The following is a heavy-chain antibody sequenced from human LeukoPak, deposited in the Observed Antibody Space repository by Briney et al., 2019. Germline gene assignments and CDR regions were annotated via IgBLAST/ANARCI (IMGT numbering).Heavy chain of an antibody. Sequence: KPWESLCLTCTVSGGSISSYYWSWIRQPPGKGLEWIGYIYYSGSTNYNPSLKSRVTISVDTSKNQFSLKLSSVTAADTAVYYCARANCSGGSCYPRGAFDIWGQGTMVTVSS. J-gene: IGHJ3*02. CDR3: ARANCSGGSCYPRGAFDI. V-gene: IGHV4-59*01. CDR2: IYYSGST. CDR1: GGSISSYY. D-gene: IGHD2-15*01.